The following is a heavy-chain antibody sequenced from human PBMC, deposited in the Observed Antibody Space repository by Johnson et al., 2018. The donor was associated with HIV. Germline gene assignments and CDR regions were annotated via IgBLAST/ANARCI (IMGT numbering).Heavy chain of an antibody. D-gene: IGHD6-13*01. CDR3: ARGQQLWDDAFDI. V-gene: IGHV3-11*04. CDR1: GFTVSGNY. CDR2: ISSSGSTI. J-gene: IGHJ3*02. Sequence: QVQLVESGGGLIQPGGSLRLSCAASGFTVSGNYMSWIRQAPGKGLEWVSYISSSGSTIYYADSVKGRFTISRDNAKNSLYLQMNSLRAEDTAVYYCARGQQLWDDAFDIWGQGTMVTVSS.